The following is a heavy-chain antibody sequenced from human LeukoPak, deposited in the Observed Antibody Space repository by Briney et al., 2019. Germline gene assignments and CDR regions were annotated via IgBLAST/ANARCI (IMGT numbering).Heavy chain of an antibody. Sequence: GGSLRLSCAASGFTVSSNYMSWVRQAPGKGLEWVSAIYSGGSTYYADSVKGRFTISRDNSKNTLYLQMNSLRAEDTAVYYCAREGHGSGSYWDYWGQGTLVTVSS. J-gene: IGHJ4*02. CDR2: IYSGGST. CDR1: GFTVSSNY. V-gene: IGHV3-53*01. D-gene: IGHD3-10*01. CDR3: AREGHGSGSYWDY.